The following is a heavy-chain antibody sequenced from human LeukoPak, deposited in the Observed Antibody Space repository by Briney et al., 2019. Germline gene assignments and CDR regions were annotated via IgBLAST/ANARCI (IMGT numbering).Heavy chain of an antibody. V-gene: IGHV3-21*01. D-gene: IGHD6-6*01. J-gene: IGHJ6*03. Sequence: KPGGSLRLSCAASGFTFSSYSMNWVRQAPGKGLEWASSISSSSSYIYYADSVKGRFTISRDNAKNSLYLQMNSLRAEDTAVYYCARAERVQQLVYYYYYMNVWGKGTTVTVSS. CDR3: ARAERVQQLVYYYYYMNV. CDR1: GFTFSSYS. CDR2: ISSSSSYI.